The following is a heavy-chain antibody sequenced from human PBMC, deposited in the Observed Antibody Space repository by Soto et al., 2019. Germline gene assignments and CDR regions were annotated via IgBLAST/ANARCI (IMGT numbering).Heavy chain of an antibody. CDR2: IYHSGSI. J-gene: IGHJ4*02. V-gene: IGHV4-30-2*01. CDR1: GGSISSGGYS. Sequence: QLQLQESGSGLVKPSQTLSLTCAVSGGSISSGGYSWSWIRQPPGKGLEWIGYIYHSGSIYYNPSLKSRVTIAVDRSKNQSSLKLSSVTAAATAIYYCGRGPPHHYWGQGTLVTVSS. CDR3: GRGPPHHY.